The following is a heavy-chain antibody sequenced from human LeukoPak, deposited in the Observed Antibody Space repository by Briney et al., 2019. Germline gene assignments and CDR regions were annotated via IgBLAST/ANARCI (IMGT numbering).Heavy chain of an antibody. CDR3: ARDHGLASAWFDP. Sequence: SETLSLTCTVSGDSMNSYFWTWIRQPAGKGLEWIGRISTSENTNYDPSLKCRVTMSIDTSKNQFSLKLSSVTAADTAVYYCARDHGLASAWFDPWGQGTLVTVSS. D-gene: IGHD6-13*01. CDR2: ISTSENT. V-gene: IGHV4-4*07. CDR1: GDSMNSYF. J-gene: IGHJ5*02.